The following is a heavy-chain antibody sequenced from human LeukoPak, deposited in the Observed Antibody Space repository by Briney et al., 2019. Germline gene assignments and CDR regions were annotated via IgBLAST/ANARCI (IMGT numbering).Heavy chain of an antibody. CDR2: IWYDGSNK. CDR3: ARAKGVVPAATPFDY. J-gene: IGHJ4*02. CDR1: GFTFSSYG. V-gene: IGHV3-33*08. D-gene: IGHD2-2*01. Sequence: PGGSLRLSCAASGFTFSSYGMHWVRQAPGKGLEWVAVIWYDGSNKYYADSVKGRFTISRDNSKNTLYLQMNSLRAEDTAVYYCARAKGVVPAATPFDYWGQGTLVTVSS.